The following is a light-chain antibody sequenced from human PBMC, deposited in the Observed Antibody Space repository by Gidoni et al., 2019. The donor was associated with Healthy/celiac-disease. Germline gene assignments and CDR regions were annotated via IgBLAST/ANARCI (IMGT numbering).Light chain of an antibody. J-gene: IGKJ2*01. CDR3: MQAIQTPQT. CDR2: VGY. V-gene: IGKV2-28*01. Sequence: DIVMTQSTLSLTVNPGEPASISCRSRQSLLHSNRYNYVDWYLQKPGQSPQLLIYVGYNRASGVPDSFSGRGSGTDFTLKISRVEGEYVGVYYCMQAIQTPQTFGQGTKLEIK. CDR1: QSLLHSNRYNY.